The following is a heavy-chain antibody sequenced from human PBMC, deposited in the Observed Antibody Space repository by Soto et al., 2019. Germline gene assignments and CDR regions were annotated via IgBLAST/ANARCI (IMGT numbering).Heavy chain of an antibody. CDR3: GRVVPAALSDYGMDV. CDR1: GGTFSGYA. V-gene: IGHV1-69*13. CDR2: IIPIFGTA. D-gene: IGHD2-2*01. Sequence: ASVKVACKAAGGTFSGYASGWGRQAPGQGLEWMGGIIPIFGTANYAQKFQGRVTITADESTSTAYMELSSLRSEDTAVYYCGRVVPAALSDYGMDVWGQGTTVTVS. J-gene: IGHJ6*02.